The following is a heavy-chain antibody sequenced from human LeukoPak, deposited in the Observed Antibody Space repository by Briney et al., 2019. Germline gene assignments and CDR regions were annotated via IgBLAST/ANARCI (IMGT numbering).Heavy chain of an antibody. CDR2: IDPEDGDT. J-gene: IGHJ4*02. CDR3: ATSRATVISFPFDH. CDR1: GYTFSDSY. Sequence: ATVKISCKPSGYTFSDSYIYWVQQAPGKGPEFLGRIDPEDGDTIYAEKFQDRVTLTADTSTDTVYMELRSLKSDDTATYFCATSRATVISFPFDHWGQGTLVTVSS. V-gene: IGHV1-69-2*01. D-gene: IGHD4-23*01.